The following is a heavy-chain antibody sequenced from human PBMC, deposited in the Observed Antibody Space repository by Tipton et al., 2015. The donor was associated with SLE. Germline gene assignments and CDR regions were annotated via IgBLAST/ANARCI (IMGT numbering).Heavy chain of an antibody. CDR1: GGSISSYGYS. CDR2: IYQSGAT. J-gene: IGHJ3*01. V-gene: IGHV4-30-2*01. CDR3: SRHIWGGYDAFDV. Sequence: TLSLTCAVSGGSISSYGYSWSWIRQPPGKGLEWIGYIYQSGATYYNPSLNSRVTISVDRSKNQFSLNLSSVTAADTAVYYCSRHIWGGYDAFDVWGHGALVTVSS. D-gene: IGHD3-16*01.